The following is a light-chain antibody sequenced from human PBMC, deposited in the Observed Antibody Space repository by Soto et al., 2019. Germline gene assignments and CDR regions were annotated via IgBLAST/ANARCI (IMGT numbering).Light chain of an antibody. CDR1: QSVSSN. CDR2: GAS. CDR3: QQYNNWPPGYT. Sequence: EIVMTQSPATLSVSPGERATLSCRASQSVSSNLAWYQQKPGQAPRLLIYGASTRATGIPARFSGSGSGTEFTLTISSLQSEDFAVYYCQQYNNWPPGYTFGQGPKLEIK. J-gene: IGKJ2*01. V-gene: IGKV3-15*01.